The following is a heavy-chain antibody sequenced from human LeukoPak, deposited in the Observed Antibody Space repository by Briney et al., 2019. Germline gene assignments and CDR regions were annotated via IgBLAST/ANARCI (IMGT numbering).Heavy chain of an antibody. Sequence: ASVKVSCKASGYTFTSYYMHWVRQAPGQGLEWMGIINPSGGSTSYAQKFQGRVTMTRDMSTSTVYMELSSLRSDDTAVYYCARERGTVRLRVSSNWFDPWGQGTLVTVSS. D-gene: IGHD5-12*01. CDR2: INPSGGST. CDR3: ARERGTVRLRVSSNWFDP. CDR1: GYTFTSYY. J-gene: IGHJ5*02. V-gene: IGHV1-46*01.